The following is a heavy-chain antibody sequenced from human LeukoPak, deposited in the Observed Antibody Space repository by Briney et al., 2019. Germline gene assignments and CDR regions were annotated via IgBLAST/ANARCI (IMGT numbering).Heavy chain of an antibody. CDR2: ISGGSRTI. Sequence: GGSLRLSCAASGFTFSDYYMNWIRQAPGKGLEWVSSISGGSRTINYADSVKGRFTTSRDNAKNSLYLQVNSLRAEDTAVYYCARAGQSDYWGQGTLVTVSS. CDR3: ARAGQSDY. V-gene: IGHV3-11*01. J-gene: IGHJ4*02. CDR1: GFTFSDYY.